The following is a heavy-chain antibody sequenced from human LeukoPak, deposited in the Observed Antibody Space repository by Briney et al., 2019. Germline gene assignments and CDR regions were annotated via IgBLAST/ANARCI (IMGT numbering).Heavy chain of an antibody. CDR3: AREPVTTYFDY. D-gene: IGHD4-17*01. J-gene: IGHJ4*02. V-gene: IGHV4-30-2*01. CDR2: IYHSGST. Sequence: SETLSLTCAVSGGSISSGGYSWSWIRQPPGKGLEWIGYIYHSGSTYYNPSLKSRVTISVDTSKNQFSLKLSSVTAADTAVYYCAREPVTTYFDYWGQGTLVTVSS. CDR1: GGSISSGGYS.